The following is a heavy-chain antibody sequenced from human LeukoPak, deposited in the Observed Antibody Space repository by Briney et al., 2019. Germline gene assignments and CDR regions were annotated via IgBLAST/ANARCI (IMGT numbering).Heavy chain of an antibody. CDR2: VYYGGNT. CDR3: ARQTGSGLFILP. V-gene: IGHV4-39*01. Sequence: PSETLSLTCSVSGGSISRSSYYWGWIRQPPGKGPEWIGSVYYGGNTYYNPSLKSRVTISVDTSKNQFSLRLTSVTAADTAVYYCARQTGSGLFILPGGQGTLVTVSS. CDR1: GGSISRSSYY. D-gene: IGHD3/OR15-3a*01. J-gene: IGHJ4*02.